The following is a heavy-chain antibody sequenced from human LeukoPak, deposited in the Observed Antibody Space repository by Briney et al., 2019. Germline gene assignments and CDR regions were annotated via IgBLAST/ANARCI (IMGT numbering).Heavy chain of an antibody. V-gene: IGHV3-30*02. Sequence: GGSLRLSCAASGFAFSSYGMHWVRQAPGKGLEWVTFIRYDGTTKFYAASVKGRFTISRDNSKNTLYLQMNSLKPEDTAVYYCAKGLPYYYFDYWGQGTLVTVSS. D-gene: IGHD2-21*02. CDR2: IRYDGTTK. CDR1: GFAFSSYG. J-gene: IGHJ4*02. CDR3: AKGLPYYYFDY.